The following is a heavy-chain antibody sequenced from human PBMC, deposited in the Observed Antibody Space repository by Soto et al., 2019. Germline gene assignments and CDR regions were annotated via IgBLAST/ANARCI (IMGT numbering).Heavy chain of an antibody. V-gene: IGHV3-23*01. CDR2: NSGSGGST. CDR1: GFTFSSYA. Sequence: GGSLRLSCAASGFTFSSYAMSWVRQAPGKGLEWVSANSGSGGSTYYADSVKGRFTISRDNSKNTLYLQMNSLRAEDTAVYYCAKSNQYGTYSSGRNWFDPWGQGTLVTVSS. CDR3: AKSNQYGTYSSGRNWFDP. J-gene: IGHJ5*02. D-gene: IGHD6-19*01.